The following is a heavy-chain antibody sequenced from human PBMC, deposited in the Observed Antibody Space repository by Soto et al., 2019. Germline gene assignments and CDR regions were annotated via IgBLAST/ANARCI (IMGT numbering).Heavy chain of an antibody. CDR3: ASLRGYSYGRYYYYYMDV. V-gene: IGHV1-8*01. Sequence: QVQLVQSGAEVKKPGASVKVSCKASGYTFTSYDINWVRQATGQGLEWMGWMNPNSGNTGYAQKFQGRVTMTRNTSISTAYMELSSLRSEDTAVYYWASLRGYSYGRYYYYYMDVWGKGTTVTVSS. J-gene: IGHJ6*03. D-gene: IGHD5-18*01. CDR2: MNPNSGNT. CDR1: GYTFTSYD.